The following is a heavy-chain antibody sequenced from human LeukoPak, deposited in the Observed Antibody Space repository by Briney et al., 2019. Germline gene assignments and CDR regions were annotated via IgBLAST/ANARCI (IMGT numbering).Heavy chain of an antibody. CDR2: ISESSGNT. D-gene: IGHD6-25*01. V-gene: IGHV3-23*01. J-gene: IGHJ6*02. CDR3: AKGLIPGRLRFGVDV. Sequence: GGSLRPSCAASGFTFSSYAMNWVRQAPGKGLEWVSGISESSGNTYYADSVKGRFTISRDNSKNTLYLQMNSLRAEDTAVYYCAKGLIPGRLRFGVDVWGQGTTVTDSS. CDR1: GFTFSSYA.